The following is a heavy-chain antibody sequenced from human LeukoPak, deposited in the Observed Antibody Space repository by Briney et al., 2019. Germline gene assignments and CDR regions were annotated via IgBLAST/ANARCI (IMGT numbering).Heavy chain of an antibody. CDR2: ISGSGGST. D-gene: IGHD6-19*01. V-gene: IGHV3-23*01. CDR3: AKDRDPGIAVENRGKY. CDR1: GFTFSSYA. Sequence: PGGSLRLSCAASGFTFSSYAMSWVRQAPGKGLEWVSAISGSGGSTYYADSVKGRFTISRDNSKNTLYLQMNSLRAEDTAVYYCAKDRDPGIAVENRGKYWGQGTLVTVSS. J-gene: IGHJ4*02.